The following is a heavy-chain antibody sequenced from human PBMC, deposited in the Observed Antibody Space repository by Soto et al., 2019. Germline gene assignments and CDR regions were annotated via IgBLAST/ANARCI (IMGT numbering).Heavy chain of an antibody. CDR2: IKQDGSEK. CDR3: ARANLAAAVDY. Sequence: EVQLVESGGGLVQPGGSLRLSCAASGFTFSSYWMSWVRQAPGKGLEWVVNIKQDGSEKYYVDSVKGRFTISRDNAKNSLYLQMNSLRAEDTAVYYCARANLAAAVDYWGQGTLVTVSS. CDR1: GFTFSSYW. V-gene: IGHV3-7*01. J-gene: IGHJ4*02. D-gene: IGHD6-13*01.